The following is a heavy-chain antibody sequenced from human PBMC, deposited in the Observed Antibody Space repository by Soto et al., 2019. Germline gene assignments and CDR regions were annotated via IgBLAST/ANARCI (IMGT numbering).Heavy chain of an antibody. J-gene: IGHJ4*02. CDR3: APVHQASSGYPDY. CDR1: GFTFSSYA. D-gene: IGHD3-22*01. V-gene: IGHV3-23*01. CDR2: ISGSGGST. Sequence: GGSLRLSCAASGFTFSSYAMSWVRQAPGKGLEWVSAISGSGGSTYYSYSVKGPFTISRDNSKNSLYLQMNSLRAEDTAVYDCAPVHQASSGYPDYWGQGTLVTVSS.